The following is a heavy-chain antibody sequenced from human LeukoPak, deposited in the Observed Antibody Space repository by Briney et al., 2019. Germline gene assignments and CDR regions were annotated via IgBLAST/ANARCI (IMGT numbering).Heavy chain of an antibody. CDR1: GGTLSTYT. Sequence: ASVKVSCKASGGTLSTYTISWLRQAPGQGLEWMGRITPLLTITKYAQKFQGRVTITADRSTSTVHMELNSLTSEDTAVYYCARGGDWFGSWGQGSLVTVSS. CDR2: ITPLLTIT. V-gene: IGHV1-69*02. J-gene: IGHJ5*01. D-gene: IGHD3-10*01. CDR3: ARGGDWFGS.